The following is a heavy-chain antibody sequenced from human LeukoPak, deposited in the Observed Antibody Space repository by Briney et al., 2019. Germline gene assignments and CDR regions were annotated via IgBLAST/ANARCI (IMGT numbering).Heavy chain of an antibody. CDR3: ARVEVGGDYSKFDY. CDR2: ISWNSGSI. D-gene: IGHD2-21*02. CDR1: GFTFDDYA. Sequence: GGSLRLSCAASGFTFDDYAMHWVRQAPGKGLEWVSGISWNSGSIGYADSVKGRFTISRDNAKNSLYLQMNSLRAEDTALYYCARVEVGGDYSKFDYWGQGTLVTVSS. V-gene: IGHV3-9*01. J-gene: IGHJ4*02.